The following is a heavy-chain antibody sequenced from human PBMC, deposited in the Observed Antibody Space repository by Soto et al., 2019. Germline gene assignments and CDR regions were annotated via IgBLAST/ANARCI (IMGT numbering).Heavy chain of an antibody. D-gene: IGHD3-22*01. Sequence: SETLSLTCTVSGGSISSSSYYWGWIRQPPGKGLEWIGSIYYSGSTYYNPSLKSRVTISVDTSKNQFSLKLSSVTAADTAVYYCARQSSGYQLGLYYYYGLDVWGQGTTVTVSS. V-gene: IGHV4-39*01. J-gene: IGHJ6*02. CDR3: ARQSSGYQLGLYYYYGLDV. CDR2: IYYSGST. CDR1: GGSISSSSYY.